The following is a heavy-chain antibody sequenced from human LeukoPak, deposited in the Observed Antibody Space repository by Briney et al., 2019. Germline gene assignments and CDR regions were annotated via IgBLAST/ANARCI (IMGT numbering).Heavy chain of an antibody. V-gene: IGHV3-66*01. J-gene: IGHJ4*02. D-gene: IGHD1-26*01. CDR2: IFSGGST. CDR1: GSTVSSNY. Sequence: GGSLRLSCAASGSTVSSNYMSWVRQAPGKGLEWVSVIFSGGSTYYADSVKGRFTISRDNSKNTLCLQMNSLRAEDTAVYYCARGSGRELLDWGQGTLVTVSS. CDR3: ARGSGRELLD.